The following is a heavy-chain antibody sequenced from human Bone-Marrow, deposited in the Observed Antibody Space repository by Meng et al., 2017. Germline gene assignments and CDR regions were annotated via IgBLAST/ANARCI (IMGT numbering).Heavy chain of an antibody. Sequence: QVQLVQSGAEVKKPGASVNVSCKASGYTFSNYDINWVRQAPGQGLEWMGWMNPNSGNTRYAQKFQGRVTMTRNTSITTAYMELSNLRSEDTAVYFCARVYSSGWYYFDYWGQGTLVTVSS. J-gene: IGHJ4*02. CDR2: MNPNSGNT. V-gene: IGHV1-8*01. CDR3: ARVYSSGWYYFDY. D-gene: IGHD6-19*01. CDR1: GYTFSNYD.